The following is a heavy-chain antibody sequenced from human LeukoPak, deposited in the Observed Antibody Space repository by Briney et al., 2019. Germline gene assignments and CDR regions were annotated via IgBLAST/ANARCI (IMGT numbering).Heavy chain of an antibody. CDR3: ARGGAAMAYY. V-gene: IGHV3-74*01. Sequence: GGTLRLSCSASGYTFSSYWMHWVRQAPGKGLVWVSRINSDGSSTSYADSVKGRFTISRDNAKNTLYLQMNSLRAEDTAVYYCARGGAAMAYYWGQGTLVTVSS. CDR1: GYTFSSYW. D-gene: IGHD5-18*01. J-gene: IGHJ4*02. CDR2: INSDGSST.